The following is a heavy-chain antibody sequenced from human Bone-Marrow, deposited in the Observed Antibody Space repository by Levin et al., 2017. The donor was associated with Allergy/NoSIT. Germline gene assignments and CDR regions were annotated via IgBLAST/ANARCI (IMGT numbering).Heavy chain of an antibody. V-gene: IGHV4-31*03. CDR1: GGSISSGGYY. Sequence: KTSETLSLICTVSGGSISSGGYYWSWIRQHPGKGLEWIGYIYYSGNTYYNPSLKSRVSMSVVTSQNQFSLKVSSVTAADTAVYYCARYNGYDFDYWGQGILVTVSS. J-gene: IGHJ4*02. D-gene: IGHD5-12*01. CDR2: IYYSGNT. CDR3: ARYNGYDFDY.